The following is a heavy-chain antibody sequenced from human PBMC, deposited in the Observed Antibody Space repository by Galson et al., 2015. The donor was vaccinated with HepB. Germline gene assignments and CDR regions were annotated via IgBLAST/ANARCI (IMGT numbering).Heavy chain of an antibody. CDR2: IIPIFGTR. CDR3: KRETIQGVAFDI. Sequence: SVKVSCKASGGIFSTYTITWVRQAPGEGLEWMGGIIPIFGTRNYAQKFQGRVTITADASTSTAYMELSSLRFDDTAVYYCKRETIQGVAFDIWGQGTMVTVS. V-gene: IGHV1-69*13. D-gene: IGHD5-24*01. J-gene: IGHJ3*02. CDR1: GGIFSTYT.